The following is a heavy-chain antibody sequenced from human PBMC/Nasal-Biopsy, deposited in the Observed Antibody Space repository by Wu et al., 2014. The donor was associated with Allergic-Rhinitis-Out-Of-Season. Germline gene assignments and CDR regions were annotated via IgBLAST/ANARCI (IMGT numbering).Heavy chain of an antibody. CDR3: VKQFVNF. J-gene: IGHJ4*02. D-gene: IGHD5-24*01. CDR1: GFPFNDYA. Sequence: LRLSCAASGFPFNDYAMNWVRQAPGKGLEWLSSISETGETTNYADSVKGRFTISRDNSKRTLYLQMSSLRAEDTAVYYCVKQFVNFWGQGTLVTVSS. V-gene: IGHV3-23*01. CDR2: ISETGETT.